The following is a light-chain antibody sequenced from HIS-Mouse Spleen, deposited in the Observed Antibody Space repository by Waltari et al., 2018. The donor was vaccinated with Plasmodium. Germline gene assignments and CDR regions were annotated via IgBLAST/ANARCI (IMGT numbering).Light chain of an antibody. V-gene: IGKV3-20*01. CDR2: GAS. CDR3: QQYGSSPLT. CDR1: QSVSSSY. Sequence: EIVLTQSPGTLSLSPGERATLSCRASQSVSSSYLAWYQQKPGQAPRLLIYGASSRATGIPDRFSGSVSWTDFTLTISRLEPEDFAVYYCQQYGSSPLTFGGGTKVEIK. J-gene: IGKJ4*01.